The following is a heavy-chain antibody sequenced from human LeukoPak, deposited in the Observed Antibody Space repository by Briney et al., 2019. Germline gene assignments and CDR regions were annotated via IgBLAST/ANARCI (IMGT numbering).Heavy chain of an antibody. Sequence: ASVKVSCKASGYTFTSYGISWVRQAPGQGLEWMGWISAYNGNTNYAQRLQGRVTMTTDTSTSTAYMELRSLRSDDTAVYYCARGRSNLEWLLLGYYYYGMDVWGQGTTVTVSS. CDR1: GYTFTSYG. CDR3: ARGRSNLEWLLLGYYYYGMDV. V-gene: IGHV1-18*01. J-gene: IGHJ6*02. CDR2: ISAYNGNT. D-gene: IGHD3-3*01.